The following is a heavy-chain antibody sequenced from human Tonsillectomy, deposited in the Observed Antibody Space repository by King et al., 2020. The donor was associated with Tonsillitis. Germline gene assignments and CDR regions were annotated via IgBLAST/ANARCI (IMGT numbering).Heavy chain of an antibody. J-gene: IGHJ4*02. Sequence: VQLVESGAEVKKPGASVKVSCKASGSTFTNYYMHWVRQAPGQGLEWMGLINPNGGSTSYAQKFQGRVTMTRDTSTSTVYMELSSLRSEDTAVYYCARKGESGYEIATPLDYWGQGTLVTVSS. CDR2: INPNGGST. V-gene: IGHV1-46*01. D-gene: IGHD5-12*01. CDR3: ARKGESGYEIATPLDY. CDR1: GSTFTNYY.